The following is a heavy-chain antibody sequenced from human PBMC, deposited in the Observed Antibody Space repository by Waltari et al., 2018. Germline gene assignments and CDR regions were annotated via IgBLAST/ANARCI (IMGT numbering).Heavy chain of an antibody. CDR1: GFSFSNAW. J-gene: IGHJ3*02. D-gene: IGHD7-27*01. CDR2: IKSNTDGGTT. CDR3: TTGLGTGESDAFDI. V-gene: IGHV3-15*01. Sequence: EVQLVESGGGLVKPGESLRLSCAASGFSFSNAWMTWVRQAPGRGRERVGRIKSNTDGGTTAYAAPVKGRFTISRDDSKNTQYLQMNGLKIEDTAVYYCTTGLGTGESDAFDIWGQGTVVTVSS.